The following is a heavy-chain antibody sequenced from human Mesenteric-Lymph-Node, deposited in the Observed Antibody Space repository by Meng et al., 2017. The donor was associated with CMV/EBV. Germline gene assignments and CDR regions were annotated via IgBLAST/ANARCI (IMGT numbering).Heavy chain of an antibody. D-gene: IGHD1/OR15-1a*01. CDR3: ARDPQEHELTLDY. CDR2: IKQGGTEK. Sequence: GESLKISCAASGFTFSTYWMSWVRQAPGKGLEWVANIKQGGTEKSYVDSVKGRFTISRDNAKNSLYLQMNSLRAEDTAVYFCARDPQEHELTLDYWGQGTLVTVSS. J-gene: IGHJ4*02. CDR1: GFTFSTYW. V-gene: IGHV3-7*01.